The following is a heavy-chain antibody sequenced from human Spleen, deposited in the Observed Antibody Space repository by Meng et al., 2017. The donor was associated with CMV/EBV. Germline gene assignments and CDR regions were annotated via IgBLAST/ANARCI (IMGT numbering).Heavy chain of an antibody. V-gene: IGHV3-11*01. Sequence: GGSLRLSCAASGFTFSDYYMSWIRQAPGKGLEWVSYISSSGSTIYYADSVKGRFTISRDNAKNSLYLQMNSLRAEDTAVYYCARDQGDYERGYYYYGMDVWGQGTTVTVSS. CDR2: ISSSGSTI. CDR3: ARDQGDYERGYYYYGMDV. CDR1: GFTFSDYY. J-gene: IGHJ6*02. D-gene: IGHD3-22*01.